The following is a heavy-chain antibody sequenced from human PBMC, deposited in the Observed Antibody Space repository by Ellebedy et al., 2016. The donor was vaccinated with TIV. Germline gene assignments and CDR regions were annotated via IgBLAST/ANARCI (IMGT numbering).Heavy chain of an antibody. J-gene: IGHJ4*02. D-gene: IGHD2-2*01. V-gene: IGHV4-59*01. CDR2: MDYRGHM. CDR1: GGSISSDF. Sequence: MPSETLSLTCTVSGGSISSDFWGWFRQPPGEGLEWIGYMDYRGHMNHNPSLKSRVTISGSTSKKQFSLRLSSVTAADTAVYYCARKPSSRMPFDFWGQGILVTVSS. CDR3: ARKPSSRMPFDF.